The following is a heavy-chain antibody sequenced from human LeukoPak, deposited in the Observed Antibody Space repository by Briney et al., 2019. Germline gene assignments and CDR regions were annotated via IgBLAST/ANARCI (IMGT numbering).Heavy chain of an antibody. V-gene: IGHV3-23*01. D-gene: IGHD4-23*01. CDR1: GFTFSSYA. CDR3: AKRSPWTTVVTPGYYFDY. CDR2: ISGSGGST. Sequence: PGGSLRLSCAASGFTFSSYAMSWARQAPGKGLEWVSAISGSGGSTYYADSVKGRFTISRDNSKNTLYLQMNGLRAEDTAVYYCAKRSPWTTVVTPGYYFDYWGQGTLVTVSS. J-gene: IGHJ4*02.